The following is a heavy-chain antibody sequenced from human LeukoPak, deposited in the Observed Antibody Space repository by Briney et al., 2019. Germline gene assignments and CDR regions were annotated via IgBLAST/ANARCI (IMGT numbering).Heavy chain of an antibody. V-gene: IGHV4-59*02. CDR1: GGSVNNYF. CDR3: ARSDYYGSGSHTVFDAFDI. J-gene: IGHJ3*02. CDR2: IDDSGNT. D-gene: IGHD3-10*01. Sequence: PSETLYLTCTVSGGSVNNYFWSWIRRPPGKGLEWIGYIDDSGNTDYNPSLKSQVSISIAKSKNQFFLKLSSVTAADTAMYYCARSDYYGSGSHTVFDAFDIWGQGTRVTVSS.